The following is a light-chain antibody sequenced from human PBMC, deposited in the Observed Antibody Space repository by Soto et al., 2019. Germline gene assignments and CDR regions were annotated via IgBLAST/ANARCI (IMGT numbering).Light chain of an antibody. Sequence: QSALAQPPSASGSPGQSVTISCTGTSSDIGTYNYVSWYQQHPGKAPKVIIYAVNKWPSGVPDRFSGSKSGNTASLTISGRQAVDEADYYCSSYARSNSVFGTGTKLTVL. CDR3: SSYARSNSV. CDR1: SSDIGTYNY. CDR2: AVN. V-gene: IGLV2-8*01. J-gene: IGLJ1*01.